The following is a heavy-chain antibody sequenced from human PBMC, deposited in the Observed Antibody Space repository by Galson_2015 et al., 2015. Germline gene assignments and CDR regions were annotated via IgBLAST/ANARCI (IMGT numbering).Heavy chain of an antibody. D-gene: IGHD4-17*01. CDR1: GFSVSGVYLGSTYY. J-gene: IGHJ5*02. CDR3: VRTPDYSDQSRFDP. Sequence: SETLSLTCTVSGFSVSGVYLGSTYYWGWIRQPPGKGLEWIGTIHHYGGTYYNPSLENRVTISIDTSTNRFSLKLRSVTAADTAVYYCVRTPDYSDQSRFDPWGQGTLVTVSS. V-gene: IGHV4-38-2*02. CDR2: IHHYGGT.